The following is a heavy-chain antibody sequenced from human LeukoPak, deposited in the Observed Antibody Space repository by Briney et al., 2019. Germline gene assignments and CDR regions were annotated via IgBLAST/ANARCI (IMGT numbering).Heavy chain of an antibody. J-gene: IGHJ3*02. CDR3: ARDWRCSSTSCYTYDAFDI. D-gene: IGHD2-2*02. Sequence: GGSLRLSCAASGFTSSSYSMNWVRQAPGKGLEWVSSISSSSSYIYYADSVKGRFTISRDNAKNSLYLQMNSLRAEDTAVYYCARDWRCSSTSCYTYDAFDIWGQGTMVTVSS. CDR2: ISSSSSYI. V-gene: IGHV3-21*01. CDR1: GFTSSSYS.